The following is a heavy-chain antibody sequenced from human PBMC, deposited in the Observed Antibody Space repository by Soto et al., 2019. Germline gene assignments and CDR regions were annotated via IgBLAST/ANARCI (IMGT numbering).Heavy chain of an antibody. CDR3: ATIIRDYGDYFDF. V-gene: IGHV3-48*03. D-gene: IGHD4-17*01. Sequence: EVQVVESGGGLVQPGGSLRLSCAASGFTFSNYEMNWVRQAPGKGLVWVSYISSSGGAVYYADSVKGRFTISRDNAKNSLYLQMNSLRAEDTAVYYCATIIRDYGDYFDFWGQGTLVTVSS. CDR1: GFTFSNYE. CDR2: ISSSGGAV. J-gene: IGHJ4*02.